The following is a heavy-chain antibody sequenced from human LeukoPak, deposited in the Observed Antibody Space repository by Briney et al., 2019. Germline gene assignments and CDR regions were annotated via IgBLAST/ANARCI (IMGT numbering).Heavy chain of an antibody. CDR1: GFTFSSYA. J-gene: IGHJ4*02. D-gene: IGHD1-26*01. CDR3: ARGPLTGASYFDY. V-gene: IGHV3-21*01. Sequence: GGSLRLSCAASGFTFSSYAMSWVRQAPGKGLEWVSSISSSSSYIYYADSVKGRFTISRDNAKNSLYLQMNSLRAEDTAVYYCARGPLTGASYFDYWGQGTLVTVSS. CDR2: ISSSSSYI.